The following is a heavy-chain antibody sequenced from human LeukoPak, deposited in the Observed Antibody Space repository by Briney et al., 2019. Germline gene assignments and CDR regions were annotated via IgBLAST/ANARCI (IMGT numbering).Heavy chain of an antibody. CDR2: IYYSGST. Sequence: PSETLSLTCTVSCGSISSYYWSWIRQPPGKGLEWIGYIYYSGSTNYNPSLKSRVTISVDTSKNQFSLKLSSVTAADTAVYYCAREDGGNPSGWGQGTLVTVSS. CDR3: AREDGGNPSG. D-gene: IGHD4-23*01. CDR1: CGSISSYY. V-gene: IGHV4-59*01. J-gene: IGHJ4*02.